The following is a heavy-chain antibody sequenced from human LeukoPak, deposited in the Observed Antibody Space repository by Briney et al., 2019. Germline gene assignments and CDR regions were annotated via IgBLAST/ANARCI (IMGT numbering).Heavy chain of an antibody. CDR3: ASNGYYYDSSGFDP. V-gene: IGHV4-4*02. J-gene: IGHJ5*02. D-gene: IGHD3-22*01. Sequence: SETLSLTCAVSGGSISSSNWWSWVRQPPGQGLEWIGEIYHSGSTNYNPSLKSRVTISVDKSKNQFSLKLSSVTAADTAVYYCASNGYYYDSSGFDPWGQGTLVAVSS. CDR1: GGSISSSNW. CDR2: IYHSGST.